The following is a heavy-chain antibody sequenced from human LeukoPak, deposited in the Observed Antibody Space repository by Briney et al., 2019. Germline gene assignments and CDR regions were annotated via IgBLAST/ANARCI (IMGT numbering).Heavy chain of an antibody. CDR1: GGTFSSDA. CDR2: IIPTFGTA. CDR3: ARDEDGYDYFY. V-gene: IGHV1-69*06. J-gene: IGHJ4*02. Sequence: GASVKVSCKASGGTFSSDAISWVRQAPGQGLEWMGGIIPTFGTANYAQKFQGRVTITADKSTSTAYMELSSLRSEDTAVYYCARDEDGYDYFYWGQGTLVTVSS. D-gene: IGHD5-12*01.